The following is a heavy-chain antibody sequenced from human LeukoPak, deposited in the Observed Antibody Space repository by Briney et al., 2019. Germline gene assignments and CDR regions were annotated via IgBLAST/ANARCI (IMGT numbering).Heavy chain of an antibody. Sequence: GGSLRLSCAASGFTFSSYSLNWVRQAPGRGLEWVSCISTSGTTTYYADSVKGRFIISRDNAKNSVYLQMDSLRAEDTAVYYCAKDHDYGDYASDYWGLGTLVTVSS. J-gene: IGHJ4*02. CDR2: ISTSGTTT. D-gene: IGHD4-17*01. V-gene: IGHV3-48*04. CDR3: AKDHDYGDYASDY. CDR1: GFTFSSYS.